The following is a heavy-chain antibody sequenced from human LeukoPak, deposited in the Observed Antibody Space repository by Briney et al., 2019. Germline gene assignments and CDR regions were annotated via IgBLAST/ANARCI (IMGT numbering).Heavy chain of an antibody. CDR3: AKDLRSSSWDAFDI. D-gene: IGHD6-13*01. CDR1: GFTFDDYA. J-gene: IGHJ3*02. CDR2: ISWNSGSI. V-gene: IGHV3-9*03. Sequence: GRSLRLSCAASGFTFDDYAMHWVQQAPGKGLEWVSGISWNSGSIGYADSVKGRFTISRDNAKNSLYLQMNSLRAEDMALYYCAKDLRSSSWDAFDIWGQGTMVTVSS.